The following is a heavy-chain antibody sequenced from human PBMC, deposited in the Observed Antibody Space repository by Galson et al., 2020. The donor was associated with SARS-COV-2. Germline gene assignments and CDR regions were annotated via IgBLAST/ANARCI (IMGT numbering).Heavy chain of an antibody. CDR2: ISWNSGSI. J-gene: IGHJ4*02. Sequence: GGSLRLSCAASGFTFDDYAMHWVRQAPGKGLEWVSGISWNSGSIGYADSVKGRFTISRDNAKNSLYLQMNSLRAEDTALYYCAKEYYYDSSGYYRNRVYYFDYWGQGTLVTVSS. CDR1: GFTFDDYA. V-gene: IGHV3-9*01. CDR3: AKEYYYDSSGYYRNRVYYFDY. D-gene: IGHD3-22*01.